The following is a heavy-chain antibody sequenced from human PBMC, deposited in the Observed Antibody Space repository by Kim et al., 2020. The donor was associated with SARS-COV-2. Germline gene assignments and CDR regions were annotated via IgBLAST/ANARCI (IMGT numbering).Heavy chain of an antibody. D-gene: IGHD3-3*02. CDR3: ARLHST. CDR1: GFTFSTYW. J-gene: IGHJ5*02. Sequence: GGSLRLSCAASGFTFSTYWMTWVRQAPGKVLEWVANIKEDGGEKYYVGSVEGRFTISRDSAKNLLFLQMNSLRAEDTAVYYCARLHSTWGQGTLVTVSS. CDR2: IKEDGGEK. V-gene: IGHV3-7*01.